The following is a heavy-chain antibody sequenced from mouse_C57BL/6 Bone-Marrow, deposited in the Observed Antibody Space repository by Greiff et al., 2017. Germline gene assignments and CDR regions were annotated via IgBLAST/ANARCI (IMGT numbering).Heavy chain of an antibody. CDR2: IYPRDGRT. V-gene: IGHV1-85*01. Sequence: QVQLQQSGPELVKPGASVKLSCKASGYTFTSYDLNWVKQRPGQGLEWIGWIYPRDGRTKYNEKFKGKATLTVDTSSSTAYMELHSLSSEDSAVYFCARQFITTVVADYWGPGSTLTGSS. CDR1: GYTFTSYD. J-gene: IGHJ2*01. D-gene: IGHD1-1*01. CDR3: ARQFITTVVADY.